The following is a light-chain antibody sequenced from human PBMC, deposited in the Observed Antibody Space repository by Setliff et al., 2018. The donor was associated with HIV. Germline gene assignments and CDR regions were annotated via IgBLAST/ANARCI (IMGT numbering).Light chain of an antibody. CDR1: TEAVTSDHF. V-gene: IGLV7-43*01. CDR3: LLHYGGVQI. Sequence: QAVVTQEPSLTVSPGGTVTLTCASSTEAVTSDHFPNWFQQKPGQTPRALIYSTDKRHSWTPARFSGSLLGGKAALTLSGVQPEDEADYYCLLHYGGVQIFGTGTKVTVL. J-gene: IGLJ1*01. CDR2: STD.